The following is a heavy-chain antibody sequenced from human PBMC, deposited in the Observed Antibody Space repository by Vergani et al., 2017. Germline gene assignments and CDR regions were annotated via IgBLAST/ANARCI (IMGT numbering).Heavy chain of an antibody. Sequence: QVRLQESGPELVKPSQTLSLTCTVSGGSISSGNYYWSWIRQPAGKGLEWIGRIYTGGSTNYNPSLKSRVTISVDTSKNQLSRKLSSVTAADTAVYYCARGGADYYDSSGWYYWGQGTLATVSS. CDR2: IYTGGST. J-gene: IGHJ4*02. CDR1: GGSISSGNYY. CDR3: ARGGADYYDSSGWYY. V-gene: IGHV4-61*02. D-gene: IGHD3-22*01.